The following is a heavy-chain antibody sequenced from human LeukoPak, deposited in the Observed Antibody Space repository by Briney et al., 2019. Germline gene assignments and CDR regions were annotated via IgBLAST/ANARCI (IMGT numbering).Heavy chain of an antibody. D-gene: IGHD3-16*01. CDR1: GFTFSSYA. V-gene: IGHV3-23*01. Sequence: GGSLRLSRAASGFTFSSYAMSWVRQAPGKGLGWVSAISGSGGSTYYADSVKGRFTISRDNSKNTLYLQMNSLRAEDTAVYYCAAGETADAFDIWGQGTMVTVSS. CDR3: AAGETADAFDI. CDR2: ISGSGGST. J-gene: IGHJ3*02.